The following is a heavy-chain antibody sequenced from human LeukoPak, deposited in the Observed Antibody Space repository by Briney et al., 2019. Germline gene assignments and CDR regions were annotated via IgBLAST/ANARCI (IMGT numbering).Heavy chain of an antibody. V-gene: IGHV1-2*02. CDR2: VNPNSGDT. J-gene: IGHJ4*02. Sequence: ASVKVSCKASGYTFTGYYLHWVRQAPGQGLEWMGCVNPNSGDTNYAQKFQGSVTMTRDTSISTVYMELSRLRSDDTALYYCARGSGSSWYFYFDYWGQGTLVTVSS. CDR1: GYTFTGYY. D-gene: IGHD6-13*01. CDR3: ARGSGSSWYFYFDY.